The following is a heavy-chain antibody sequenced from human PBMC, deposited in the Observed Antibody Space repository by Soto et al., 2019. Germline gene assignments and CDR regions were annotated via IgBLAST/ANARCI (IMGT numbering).Heavy chain of an antibody. CDR1: GFTFSNYG. CDR3: ARDRGGENDYSKSWFDP. D-gene: IGHD4-4*01. V-gene: IGHV3-33*01. Sequence: GGSLRLSCAASGFTFSNYGMQWVRQAPGKGLEWVAVIWYDGSEKYYADSVKGRFTISRDNSKNTMHLQMNSLRAEDTAVYYCARDRGGENDYSKSWFDPWGQGTLVTVSS. J-gene: IGHJ5*02. CDR2: IWYDGSEK.